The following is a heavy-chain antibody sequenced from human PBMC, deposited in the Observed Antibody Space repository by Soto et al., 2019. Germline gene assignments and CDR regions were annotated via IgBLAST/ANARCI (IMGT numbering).Heavy chain of an antibody. CDR1: GYTFSSYG. CDR3: ARESQGGSYSPDEAIDI. V-gene: IGHV1-18*01. Sequence: QVQLVQSGAEVKKPGASVKVSCRASGYTFSSYGISWVRQAPGQGLEWMGWISAYNGNTRSPQKFQGRLTMTTDTATRTAYVELRRLRYDDTAVYYCARESQGGSYSPDEAIDIWGQGIKVTVSS. J-gene: IGHJ3*02. CDR2: ISAYNGNT. D-gene: IGHD1-26*01.